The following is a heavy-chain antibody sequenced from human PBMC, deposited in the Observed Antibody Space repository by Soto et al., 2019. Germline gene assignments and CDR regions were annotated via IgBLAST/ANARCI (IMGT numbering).Heavy chain of an antibody. Sequence: SETLSLTCTVSGGSVTSGSYYWSWIRQPPGKGLEWIGYIYYSGSTVYNPSPKSRLTMSVDTSKNQFSLRLTSATAADTAVYYCARLDPRRYLDYSGQGSLVIVSS. V-gene: IGHV4-61*01. CDR1: GGSVTSGSYY. CDR2: IYYSGST. CDR3: ARLDPRRYLDY. J-gene: IGHJ4*02.